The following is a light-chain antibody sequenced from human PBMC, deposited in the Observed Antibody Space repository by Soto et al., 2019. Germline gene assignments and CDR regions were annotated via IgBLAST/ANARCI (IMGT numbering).Light chain of an antibody. CDR3: QQYKSFWT. J-gene: IGKJ1*01. Sequence: DIQITQSPSTLSASVGDGVTITCRASQSIGTWLDWYQQKPGKAPKVLIYDVSSLKSGVPSRFSGSASATEFTLTISSLQPDDFATYYCQQYKSFWTFGQGTKVEIK. V-gene: IGKV1-5*01. CDR2: DVS. CDR1: QSIGTW.